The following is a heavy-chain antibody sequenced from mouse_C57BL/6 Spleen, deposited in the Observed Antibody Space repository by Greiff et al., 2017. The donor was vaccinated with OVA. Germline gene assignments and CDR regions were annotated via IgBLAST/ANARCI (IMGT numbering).Heavy chain of an antibody. CDR3: ALIYCYGSSYPSYWYFDV. Sequence: VQLKQSGAELVKPGASVKLSCTASGFNIKDYYMHWVKQRTEQGLEWIGRIDPEDGETKYAPKFQGKATITADTSSNTAYLQLSSLTSEDTAVYYCALIYCYGSSYPSYWYFDVWGTGTTVTVSS. J-gene: IGHJ1*03. CDR2: IDPEDGET. CDR1: GFNIKDYY. D-gene: IGHD1-1*01. V-gene: IGHV14-2*01.